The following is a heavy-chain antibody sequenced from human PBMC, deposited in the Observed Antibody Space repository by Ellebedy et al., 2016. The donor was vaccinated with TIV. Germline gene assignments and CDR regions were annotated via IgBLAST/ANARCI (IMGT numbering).Heavy chain of an antibody. CDR2: IYPGDSNT. CDR3: ARPWAPGYTNSWYY. D-gene: IGHD6-13*01. V-gene: IGHV5-51*01. CDR1: GYTFTNYL. J-gene: IGHJ4*02. Sequence: GESLKISXKGSGYTFTNYLIGWVRQMPGKGLEWMGIIYPGDSNTKYSPSFQGQVTISVDKSISTAYLQWSSLKASDTAMYYCARPWAPGYTNSWYYWGQGSLVTVSS.